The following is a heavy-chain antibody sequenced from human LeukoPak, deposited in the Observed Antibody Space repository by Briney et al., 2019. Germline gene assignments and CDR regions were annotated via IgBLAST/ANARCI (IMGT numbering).Heavy chain of an antibody. D-gene: IGHD3-22*01. CDR1: GYTFTGYY. V-gene: IGHV1-2*02. CDR2: INPNSGGT. J-gene: IGHJ6*02. Sequence: GASVKVSCKASGYTFTGYYMHWVRQAPGQGLEWMGWINPNSGGTNYAQKFQGRVTMTRDTSISTAYMELSRLRSDDTAVYYCARAADYYDSSRDGESRQNYYYYGMDVWGQGTTVTVSS. CDR3: ARAADYYDSSRDGESRQNYYYYGMDV.